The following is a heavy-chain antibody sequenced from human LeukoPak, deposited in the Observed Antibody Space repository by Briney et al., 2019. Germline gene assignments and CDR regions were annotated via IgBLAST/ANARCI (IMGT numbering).Heavy chain of an antibody. CDR1: GVTLSDYT. J-gene: IGHJ3*02. CDR2: ISKNGSST. D-gene: IGHD3-10*01. CDR3: VTLAFKISGSGRAKGGNAAFYI. Sequence: GGSLTLACSASGVTLSDYTRHWIRQPPRKGLEYVSSISKNGSSTYYADSVKGRFTISRDNSKKTLYLQRTSLRAEHTAVYSCVTLAFKISGSGRAKGGNAAFYIWGQGTMVTVS. V-gene: IGHV3-64D*06.